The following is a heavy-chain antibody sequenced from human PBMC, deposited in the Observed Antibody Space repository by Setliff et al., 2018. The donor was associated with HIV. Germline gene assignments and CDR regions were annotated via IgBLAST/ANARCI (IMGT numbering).Heavy chain of an antibody. V-gene: IGHV1-8*01. D-gene: IGHD6-13*01. CDR2: MNPNSGNT. J-gene: IGHJ6*03. CDR1: GYTFTSYD. Sequence: ASVKVSCKASGYTFTSYDINWVRQATGQGLEWMGWMNPNSGNTGYAQKFQGRVTMTRNTSISTAYMELSSLRSEDTAVYYCARDQQQLVYYYYYMDVWGKGTTVTVS. CDR3: ARDQQQLVYYYYYMDV.